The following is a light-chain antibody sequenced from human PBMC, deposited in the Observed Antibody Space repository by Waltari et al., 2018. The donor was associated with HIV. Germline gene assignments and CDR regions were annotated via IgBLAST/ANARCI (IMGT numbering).Light chain of an antibody. Sequence: QSVLTQPPSASGTPGQRVTISCSGSSSDIGSNYVYWYQQLPGTAPKLRIYRNNRRPSGVPDRFSGSKSGTSASLAMSGLRSEDEADYYCAAWDVSLRGAYVFGTGTKVAVL. CDR3: AAWDVSLRGAYV. J-gene: IGLJ1*01. CDR2: RNN. CDR1: SSDIGSNY. V-gene: IGLV1-47*01.